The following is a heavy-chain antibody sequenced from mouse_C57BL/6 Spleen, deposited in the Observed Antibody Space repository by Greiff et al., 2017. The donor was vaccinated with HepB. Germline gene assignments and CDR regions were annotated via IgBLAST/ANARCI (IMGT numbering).Heavy chain of an antibody. Sequence: VQLKQSGPELVKPGASVKISCKASGYSFTGYYMNWVKQSPEKSLEWIGEINPSTGGTTYNQKFKAKATLTVDKSSSTAYMQLKSLTSEDSAVYYCAREDGYHYFDYWGQGTTLTVSS. CDR2: INPSTGGT. CDR3: AREDGYHYFDY. J-gene: IGHJ2*01. CDR1: GYSFTGYY. V-gene: IGHV1-42*01. D-gene: IGHD2-3*01.